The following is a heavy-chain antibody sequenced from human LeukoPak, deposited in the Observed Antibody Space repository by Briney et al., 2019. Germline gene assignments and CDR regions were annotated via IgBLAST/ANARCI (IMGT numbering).Heavy chain of an antibody. CDR3: ARVSSNCYCGNCYFFGGFDI. CDR1: GYTFTSYD. Sequence: GASVKVSCKASGYTFTSYDINWVRQATGQGLEWMGWMNPDSGDTGYAQKFQGRVTMTRSTSIATAYMELSSLESEDTAVYYCARVSSNCYCGNCYFFGGFDIWGQGKMVTVSS. D-gene: IGHD2-15*01. J-gene: IGHJ3*02. V-gene: IGHV1-8*01. CDR2: MNPDSGDT.